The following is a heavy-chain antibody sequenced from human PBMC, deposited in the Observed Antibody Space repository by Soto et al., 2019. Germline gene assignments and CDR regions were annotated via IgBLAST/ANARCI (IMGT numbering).Heavy chain of an antibody. Sequence: QVQLVQSGAEVKKPGSSVKVSCKASRGTFSSYAISWVRQAPGQGLEWMGGIIPISGTANYAQKFQGRVTITADESTSTAYMELSSLRSEDTAVYYCARSQGSSTSLEIYYYYYYGMDVWGQGTTVTGSS. CDR1: RGTFSSYA. CDR3: ARSQGSSTSLEIYYYYYYGMDV. CDR2: IIPISGTA. D-gene: IGHD2-2*01. V-gene: IGHV1-69*01. J-gene: IGHJ6*02.